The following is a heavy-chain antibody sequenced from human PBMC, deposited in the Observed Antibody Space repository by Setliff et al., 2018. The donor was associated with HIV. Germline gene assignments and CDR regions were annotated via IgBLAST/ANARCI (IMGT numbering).Heavy chain of an antibody. D-gene: IGHD6-19*01. Sequence: ASVKVSCKASGYSFSSYGISWVRQAPGQGLEWMAWNSGYTGNTQYAQKFRGRVTMTAETSTSTASMELRSLRSDDTAVYYCARDSSGWPEHDINGNFDHWGQGTVVTVSS. CDR3: ARDSSGWPEHDINGNFDH. V-gene: IGHV1-18*01. CDR2: NSGYTGNT. J-gene: IGHJ4*02. CDR1: GYSFSSYG.